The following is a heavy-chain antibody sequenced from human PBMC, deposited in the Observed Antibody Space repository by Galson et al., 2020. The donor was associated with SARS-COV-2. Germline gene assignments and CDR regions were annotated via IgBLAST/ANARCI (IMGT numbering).Heavy chain of an antibody. Sequence: GESLKISCAASGFTFSSYWMSWVRQAPGKGLEWVANIKQDGSEKYYVDSVKGRFTISRDNAKNSLYLQMNSLRAEDTAVYYCARDGGIVVVPAATGTDYYYYGMDVWGQGTTVTVSS. J-gene: IGHJ6*02. V-gene: IGHV3-7*01. CDR2: IKQDGSEK. D-gene: IGHD2-2*01. CDR3: ARDGGIVVVPAATGTDYYYYGMDV. CDR1: GFTFSSYW.